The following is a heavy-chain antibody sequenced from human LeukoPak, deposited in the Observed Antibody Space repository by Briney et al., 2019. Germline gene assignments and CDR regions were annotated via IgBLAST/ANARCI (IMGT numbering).Heavy chain of an antibody. CDR1: GGSISSSSYY. CDR3: ARGRGRGRVDY. CDR2: IYYSGST. J-gene: IGHJ4*02. Sequence: SETLSLTCTVSGGSISSSSYYWSWIRQPPGKGLEWIGYIYYSGSTNFNPSLKSRVTISVDTSKNQFSLKLSSVTAADTAVYYCARGRGRGRVDYWGQGTLVTVSS. D-gene: IGHD3-16*01. V-gene: IGHV4-61*01.